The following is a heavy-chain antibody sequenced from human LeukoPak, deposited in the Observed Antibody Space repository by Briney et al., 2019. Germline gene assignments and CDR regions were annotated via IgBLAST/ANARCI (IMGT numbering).Heavy chain of an antibody. J-gene: IGHJ4*02. V-gene: IGHV1-8*03. CDR1: GYTFTSYD. CDR3: ARSSGCYFPFDY. Sequence: ASVKVSCKASGYTFTSYDINWVRQATGQGLERMGWMNPNSGNTGYAQKFQGRVTITRNTSISTAYMELSSLRSEDTAVYYCARSSGCYFPFDYWGQGTLVTVSS. CDR2: MNPNSGNT. D-gene: IGHD3-22*01.